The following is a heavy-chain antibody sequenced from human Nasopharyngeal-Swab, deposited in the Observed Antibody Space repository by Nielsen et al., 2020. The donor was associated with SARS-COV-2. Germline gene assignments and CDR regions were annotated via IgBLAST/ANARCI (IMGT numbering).Heavy chain of an antibody. CDR2: INPEATEK. Sequence: GESLKISCAASGFTFSSYGMHWVRQVAGRGLEWVATINPEATEKQYVDSVKGRFTISRDNAKKSVFLQMNSLRGEDTAVYYCARDIGILLTVKQGDPFDLWGHGTKVTVSS. D-gene: IGHD2/OR15-2a*01. J-gene: IGHJ3*01. CDR3: ARDIGILLTVKQGDPFDL. CDR1: GFTFSSYG. V-gene: IGHV3-7*05.